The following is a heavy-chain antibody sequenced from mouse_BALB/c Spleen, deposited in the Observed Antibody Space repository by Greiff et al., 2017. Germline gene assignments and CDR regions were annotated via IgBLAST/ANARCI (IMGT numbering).Heavy chain of an antibody. CDR1: GYSITSDYA. CDR2: ISYSGST. CDR3: ARRDDYYAMDY. V-gene: IGHV3-2*02. Sequence: ESGPGLVKPSQSLSLTCTVTGYSITSDYAWNWIRQFPGNKLEWMGYISYSGSTSYNPSLKSRISITRDTSKNQFFLQLNSVTTEDTATYYCARRDDYYAMDYWGQGTSVTVSS. J-gene: IGHJ4*01.